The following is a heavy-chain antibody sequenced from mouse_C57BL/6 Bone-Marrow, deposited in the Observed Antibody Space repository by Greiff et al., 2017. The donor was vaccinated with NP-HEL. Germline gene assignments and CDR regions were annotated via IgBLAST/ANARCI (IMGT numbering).Heavy chain of an antibody. V-gene: IGHV1-59*01. CDR3: ARRELGRRYFDG. CDR1: GYTFTSYW. J-gene: IGHJ1*03. Sequence: QVQLQQPGAELVRPGTSVKLSCKASGYTFTSYWMHWVKQRPGQGLEWIGVIDPSDSYTNYNQKFKGKATLTVDTSSSTAYMQLSSLTSEDSAVYYCARRELGRRYFDGWGTGTTVTVSS. CDR2: IDPSDSYT. D-gene: IGHD4-1*01.